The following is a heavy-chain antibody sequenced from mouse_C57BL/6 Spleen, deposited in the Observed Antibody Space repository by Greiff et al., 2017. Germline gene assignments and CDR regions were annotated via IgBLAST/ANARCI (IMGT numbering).Heavy chain of an antibody. Sequence: QVQLQQPGAELVKPGASVKLSCKASGYTFTSYWMQWVKQRPGQGLEWIGEIDPSDSYTNYNQKFKGKATLTVEPSSSTAYMQLSSLTSEDSAVYYCARNWDYWGQGTTLTVSS. CDR1: GYTFTSYW. CDR3: ARNWDY. J-gene: IGHJ2*01. V-gene: IGHV1-50*01. CDR2: IDPSDSYT. D-gene: IGHD4-1*01.